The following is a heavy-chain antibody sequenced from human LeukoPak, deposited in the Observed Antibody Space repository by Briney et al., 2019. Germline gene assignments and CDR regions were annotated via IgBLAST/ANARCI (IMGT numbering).Heavy chain of an antibody. Sequence: PGGSLRHSCAVSGFSVNDNYMSWVRQAPGKGLQWVSVMFPDGRTYYADSVKGRFTISRDLARNTLLLQMHSLRADDTAVHYCARTNPVYGDYDYWGQGTLVTVSS. J-gene: IGHJ4*02. D-gene: IGHD4-17*01. CDR1: GFSVNDNY. V-gene: IGHV3-53*01. CDR3: ARTNPVYGDYDY. CDR2: MFPDGRT.